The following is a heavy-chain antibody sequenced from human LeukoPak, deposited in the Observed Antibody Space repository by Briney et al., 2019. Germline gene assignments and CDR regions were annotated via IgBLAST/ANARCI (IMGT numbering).Heavy chain of an antibody. V-gene: IGHV4-34*01. Sequence: SETLSLTCAVYGGSFSGYYWSWIRQPPGKGLEWIGEINHSGSTNYNPSLKSRVTISVDTSKNQFSLKLSSVTAADTAVYYCARKRGTYYYGSGSYKLQYNWFDPWGQGTLVTVSS. J-gene: IGHJ5*02. CDR1: GGSFSGYY. CDR2: INHSGST. CDR3: ARKRGTYYYGSGSYKLQYNWFDP. D-gene: IGHD3-10*01.